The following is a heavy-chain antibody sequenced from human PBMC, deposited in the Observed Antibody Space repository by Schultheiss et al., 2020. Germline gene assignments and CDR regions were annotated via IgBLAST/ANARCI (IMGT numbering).Heavy chain of an antibody. V-gene: IGHV4-39*07. CDR3: ARGVRGELSIFDY. Sequence: SQTLSLTCTVSGGSISSSSYYWGWIRQPPGKGLEWIGEINHSGSTNYNPSLKSRVTISVDTSKNQFSLKLSSVTAADTAVYYCARGVRGELSIFDYWGQGTLVNVSS. J-gene: IGHJ4*02. CDR1: GGSISSSSYY. D-gene: IGHD3-16*02. CDR2: INHSGST.